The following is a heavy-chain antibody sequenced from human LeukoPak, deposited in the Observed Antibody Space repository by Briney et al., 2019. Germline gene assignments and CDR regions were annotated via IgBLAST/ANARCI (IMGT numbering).Heavy chain of an antibody. CDR2: INPSGGST. CDR1: GYTFTSYY. CDR3: ARERRLSRSSGGNWFDP. V-gene: IGHV1-46*01. D-gene: IGHD6-6*01. J-gene: IGHJ5*02. Sequence: ASVKISCKASGYTFTSYYMHWVRQAPGQGLEWMGIINPSGGSTSYAQKFQGRVTMTRDTSTSTVYMELSSLRSEDTAVYYCARERRLSRSSGGNWFDPWGQGTLVTVSS.